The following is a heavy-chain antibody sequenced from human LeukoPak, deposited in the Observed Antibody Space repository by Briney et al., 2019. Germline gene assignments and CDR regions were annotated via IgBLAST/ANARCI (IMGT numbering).Heavy chain of an antibody. CDR2: INHSGST. CDR3: ARGGTIVVVPAATKYNWFDP. V-gene: IGHV4-34*01. D-gene: IGHD2-2*01. CDR1: GGSFSGYY. J-gene: IGHJ5*02. Sequence: PSETLSLTCAVYGGSFSGYYWSWIRQPPGKGLEWIGEINHSGSTNYNPSLKSRVTISVDTSKNQFSLKLSSVTAADTAVYYCARGGTIVVVPAATKYNWFDPWGQGTLVTVSS.